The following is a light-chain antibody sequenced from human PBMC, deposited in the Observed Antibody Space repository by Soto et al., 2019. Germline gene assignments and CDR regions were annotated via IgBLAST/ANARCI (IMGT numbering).Light chain of an antibody. J-gene: IGKJ5*01. Sequence: DIQMTQSPSALSASVGDRATITCQASQDISDVLNWYQQQPGKAPKVLIYDASKLQTGVPSRFSGRGSGKDFTFTISSLQPDDSGTYYCQQFYDLPITFGQGTRLEIK. CDR3: QQFYDLPIT. V-gene: IGKV1-33*01. CDR1: QDISDV. CDR2: DAS.